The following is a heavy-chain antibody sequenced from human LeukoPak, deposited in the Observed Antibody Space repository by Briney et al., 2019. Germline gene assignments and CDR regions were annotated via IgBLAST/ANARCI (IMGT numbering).Heavy chain of an antibody. J-gene: IGHJ4*02. CDR2: IYYSGST. V-gene: IGHV4-59*08. CDR1: GGSISSYY. D-gene: IGHD3-9*01. CDR3: ARHLGYFDWLLDY. Sequence: SETLSLTCTVSGGSISSYYWSWIRQPPGKGLEWIGYIYYSGSTNYNPSLKSRVTISVDMSKNQFSLKLSSVTAADTAVYYCARHLGYFDWLLDYWGQGTLVTVSS.